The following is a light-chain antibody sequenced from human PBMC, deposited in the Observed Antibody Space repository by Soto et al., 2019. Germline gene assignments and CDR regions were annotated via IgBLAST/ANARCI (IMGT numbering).Light chain of an antibody. CDR1: QNVYSY. J-gene: IGKJ2*01. V-gene: IGKV3D-15*01. CDR2: GAS. CDR3: QQYDNWPPYT. Sequence: DIVLTQSPATLSLSPGERATLSCRASQNVYSYVAWYQQKIGQAPRLLIYGASTRATGIPARFSGSGSGTEFTLTISSLQSEDFAVYYCQQYDNWPPYTFGQGTKLEIK.